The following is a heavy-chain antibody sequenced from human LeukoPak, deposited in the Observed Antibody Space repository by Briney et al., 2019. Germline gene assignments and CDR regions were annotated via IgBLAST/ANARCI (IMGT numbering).Heavy chain of an antibody. CDR1: EFTFSNYV. J-gene: IGHJ4*02. D-gene: IGHD2/OR15-2a*01. V-gene: IGHV3-23*01. CDR2: ISGSGGST. CDR3: ARDWFHAIDY. Sequence: GGSLRLSCAASEFTFSNYVMHWVRQAPGKGLEWVSGISGSGGSTYYADSVKGRFTISRDNAKNTLYLQMNSLRAEDTAVYYCARDWFHAIDYWGQGTLVTVSS.